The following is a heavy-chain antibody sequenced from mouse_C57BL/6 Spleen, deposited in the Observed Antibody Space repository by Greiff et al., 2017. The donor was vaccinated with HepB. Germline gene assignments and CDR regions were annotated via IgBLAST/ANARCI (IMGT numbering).Heavy chain of an antibody. CDR2: IRNKANGYTT. Sequence: EVNLVESGGGLVQPGGSLSLSCAASGFTFTDYYMSWVRQPPGKALEWLGFIRNKANGYTTEYSASVKGRFTISRDNSQSILYLQMNALRAEDSATYYCARWGLRRGDGYYYAMDYWGQGTSVTVSS. CDR1: GFTFTDYY. J-gene: IGHJ4*01. D-gene: IGHD2-4*01. CDR3: ARWGLRRGDGYYYAMDY. V-gene: IGHV7-3*01.